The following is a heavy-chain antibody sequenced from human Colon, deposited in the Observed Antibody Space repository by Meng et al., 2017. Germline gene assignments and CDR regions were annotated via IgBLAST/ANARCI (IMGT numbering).Heavy chain of an antibody. CDR3: ASFDHIPRRNYFDY. J-gene: IGHJ4*02. CDR2: IYHSGNT. Sequence: QVQLQESGPGLVKPSGTLSLTCAVSGGSISDTNWWSWFRQPPGKGLEWIGEIYHSGNTNYNPSLKSRVAISVDTSKNQFSLNLNSMTAADTAVYYCASFDHIPRRNYFDYWGQGTLVTVSS. V-gene: IGHV4-4*02. D-gene: IGHD2-21*01. CDR1: GGSISDTNW.